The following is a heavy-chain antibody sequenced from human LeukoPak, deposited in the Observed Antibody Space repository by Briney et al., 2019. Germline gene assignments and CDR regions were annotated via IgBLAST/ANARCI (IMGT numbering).Heavy chain of an antibody. Sequence: GGSLRLSCAASGFTFSNYAMSWVRQAPGKGLEWVSAISNSADRTYYVDSVKGRFTISRDNSMNTLYLQMNSLRAEDTAVYYCAKEPTVGVSTNIFDYWGQGTLVTDSS. CDR2: ISNSADRT. D-gene: IGHD4-23*01. V-gene: IGHV3-23*01. CDR3: AKEPTVGVSTNIFDY. CDR1: GFTFSNYA. J-gene: IGHJ4*02.